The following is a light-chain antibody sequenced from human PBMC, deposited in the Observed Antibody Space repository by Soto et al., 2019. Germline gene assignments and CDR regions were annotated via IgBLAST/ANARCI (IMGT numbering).Light chain of an antibody. CDR3: QQRSNWPIT. V-gene: IGKV3-11*01. CDR2: DAS. J-gene: IGKJ5*01. Sequence: EIVLTQSPATLSLSPGERATLSCRTNQSVSSYFAWYQQKPGRAPRLLIYDASNRATGIPARFIGSGSGTDFTLTISSPEPEDFAVYYCQQRSNWPITFGQGTRLEIK. CDR1: QSVSSY.